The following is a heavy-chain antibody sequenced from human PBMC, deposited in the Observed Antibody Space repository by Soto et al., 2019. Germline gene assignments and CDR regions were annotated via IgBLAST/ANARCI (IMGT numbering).Heavy chain of an antibody. D-gene: IGHD3-16*01. CDR3: ARDGGDANPNWSFDL. CDR2: ISSSSSYI. V-gene: IGHV3-21*01. J-gene: IGHJ2*01. CDR1: GFTFSSYS. Sequence: GGSLRLSCAASGFTFSSYSMNWVRQAPGKGLEWVSSISSSSSYIYYADSVKGRFTISRDNAKNSLYLQMNSLRAEDTAVYYCARDGGDANPNWSFDLWGRGTLVTVSS.